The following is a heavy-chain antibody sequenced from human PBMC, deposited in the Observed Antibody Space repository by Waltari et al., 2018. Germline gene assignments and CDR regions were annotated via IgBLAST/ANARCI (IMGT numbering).Heavy chain of an antibody. CDR1: GGSISSGDYY. CDR2: IYYSGRT. Sequence: QVQLQESGPGLVKPSQTLSLTCTVSGGSISSGDYYLSWLRQPPGKGLEWIGYIYYSGRTYYNPSLKSRVTISVDTSKNQFSLKLSSVTAADTAVYYCARGYGSGSRSWFDPWGQGTLVTVSS. J-gene: IGHJ5*02. CDR3: ARGYGSGSRSWFDP. V-gene: IGHV4-30-4*08. D-gene: IGHD3-10*01.